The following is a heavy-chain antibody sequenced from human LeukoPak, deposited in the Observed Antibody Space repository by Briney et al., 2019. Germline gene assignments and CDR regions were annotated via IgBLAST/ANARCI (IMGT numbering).Heavy chain of an antibody. Sequence: SETLSLTRAVYGGSFSGYYWSWIRQPPGKGLEWIGEINHSGSTNYNPSLKSRVTISVDTSKNQFSLKLSSVTAADTAVYYCARGFGSGSYYSYWGQGTLVTVSS. V-gene: IGHV4-34*01. CDR3: ARGFGSGSYYSY. J-gene: IGHJ4*02. CDR1: GGSFSGYY. D-gene: IGHD3-10*01. CDR2: INHSGST.